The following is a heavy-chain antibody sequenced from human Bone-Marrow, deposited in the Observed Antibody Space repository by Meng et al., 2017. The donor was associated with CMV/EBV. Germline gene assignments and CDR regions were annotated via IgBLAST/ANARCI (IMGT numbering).Heavy chain of an antibody. D-gene: IGHD2-2*01. CDR3: ARTMVVIVPAARNGGWFDP. Sequence: SETLSLTCTVSGGSISSYYWSWIRQPPGQVLEWIGNIYYTGSTYYNPSLRSRLTMSVDTSKNQFSLKLSSVTATDTAVYYCARTMVVIVPAARNGGWFDPWGQGTLVTVYS. V-gene: IGHV4-30-4*01. CDR2: IYYTGST. CDR1: GGSISSYY. J-gene: IGHJ5*02.